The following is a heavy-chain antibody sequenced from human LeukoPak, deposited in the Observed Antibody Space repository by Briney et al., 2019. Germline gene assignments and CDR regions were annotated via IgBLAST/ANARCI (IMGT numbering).Heavy chain of an antibody. CDR2: IYTSGST. V-gene: IGHV4-4*07. D-gene: IGHD3-22*01. CDR1: GGSISSYY. CDR3: ARDYYDSSGYTFDY. J-gene: IGHJ4*02. Sequence: SETLSLTCAVSGGSISSYYWSWIRQPAGKGLEWIGRIYTSGSTNYNPSLKSRVTMSVNTSKNQFSLKLSSVTAADTAVYYCARDYYDSSGYTFDYWGQGTLVTVSS.